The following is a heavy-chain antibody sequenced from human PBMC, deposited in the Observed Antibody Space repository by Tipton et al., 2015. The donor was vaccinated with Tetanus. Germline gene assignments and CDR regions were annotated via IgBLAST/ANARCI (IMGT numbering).Heavy chain of an antibody. CDR2: INPSSGNT. CDR1: GYNFTNFY. D-gene: IGHD5-12*01. Sequence: QLVQSGAEVKEPGASVKVSCKASGYNFTNFYMHWVRQAPGQGLEWMGIINPSSGNTSYAQKFQGRVTMTRDTTRDTSTSTVHMELSSLGCEGTAVYSCASSPSRGSSGLVPWGHGGVVSASS. J-gene: IGHJ5*02. V-gene: IGHV1-46*01. CDR3: ASSPSRGSSGLVP.